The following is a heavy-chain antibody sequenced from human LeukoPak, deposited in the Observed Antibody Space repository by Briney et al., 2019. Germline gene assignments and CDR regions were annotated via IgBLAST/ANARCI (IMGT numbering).Heavy chain of an antibody. CDR2: ISGSGGST. D-gene: IGHD3-22*01. CDR3: AKGPSDSSGYYTFDY. CDR1: GFTFSSYA. J-gene: IGHJ4*02. V-gene: IGHV3-23*01. Sequence: GGSLRLSCAASGFTFSSYAMSWVRQAPGKGLGWVSAISGSGGSTYYADSVKGRFTISRDNSKNTLYLQMNSLRAEDTAVYYCAKGPSDSSGYYTFDYWGQGTLVTVSS.